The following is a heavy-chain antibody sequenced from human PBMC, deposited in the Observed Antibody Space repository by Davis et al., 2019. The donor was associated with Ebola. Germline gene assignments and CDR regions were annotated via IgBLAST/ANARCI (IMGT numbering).Heavy chain of an antibody. CDR2: ISYDGSNK. V-gene: IGHV3-30*18. Sequence: GGSLRLSCAASGFTFSSYGMHWVRQAPGKGLEWVAVISYDGSNKYYADSVKGRFTISRDNSKNTLYLQMNSLRAEDTAVYYCAKGENGDYWGQGTLVTVSS. CDR3: AKGENGDY. D-gene: IGHD1-1*01. J-gene: IGHJ4*02. CDR1: GFTFSSYG.